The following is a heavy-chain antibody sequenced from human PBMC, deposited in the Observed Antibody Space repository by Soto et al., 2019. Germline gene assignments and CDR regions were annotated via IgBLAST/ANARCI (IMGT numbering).Heavy chain of an antibody. J-gene: IGHJ5*02. D-gene: IGHD2-15*01. CDR1: GFTFSSYD. CDR3: ARALGYCSGGSCYNWFDP. Sequence: GESLKISCAASGFTFSSYDMHWVRQATGKGLEWVSAIGTAGDTYYPGSVKGRFTISRENAKNSLYLQMNSLRAGDTAVYYCARALGYCSGGSCYNWFDPWGQGTLVTVSS. V-gene: IGHV3-13*01. CDR2: IGTAGDT.